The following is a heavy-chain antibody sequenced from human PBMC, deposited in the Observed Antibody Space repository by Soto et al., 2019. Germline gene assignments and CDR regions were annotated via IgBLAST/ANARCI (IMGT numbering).Heavy chain of an antibody. D-gene: IGHD6-6*01. CDR3: ARADSGSFWFDP. V-gene: IGHV4-61*05. J-gene: IGHJ5*02. Sequence: QLQLQESGPGLVKPSETLSLTCTVSGGSISSSSYYWGWIRQPPGKGLEWIGYIYHSGSTTYNPSLKSRVAMSVDTSKNQFSLKLSSVTAADTAIYYCARADSGSFWFDPWGQGTLVTVSS. CDR2: IYHSGST. CDR1: GGSISSSSYY.